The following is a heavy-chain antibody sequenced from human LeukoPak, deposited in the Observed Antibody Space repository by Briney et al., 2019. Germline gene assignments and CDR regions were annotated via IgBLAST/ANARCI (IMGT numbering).Heavy chain of an antibody. J-gene: IGHJ3*02. D-gene: IGHD5-12*01. CDR2: IIPIFGTT. CDR1: GGTFSNYA. CDR3: AREGSGYDSVAFDI. V-gene: IGHV1-69*13. Sequence: GASVKVSCKAAGGTFSNYAISWVRQAPGQGLEWMGGIIPIFGTTNCAQKFQGRVTITADESTSTAYMELSSLRSKDTAVYYCAREGSGYDSVAFDIWGQGTMVTVSS.